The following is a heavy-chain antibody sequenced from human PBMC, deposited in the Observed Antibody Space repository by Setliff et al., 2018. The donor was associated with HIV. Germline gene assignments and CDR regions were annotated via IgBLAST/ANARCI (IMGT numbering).Heavy chain of an antibody. J-gene: IGHJ4*02. CDR2: IYSGGIT. CDR3: ARRRADYDSSGHYREDFDY. Sequence: SETLSLTCAVSGGSISSAYWSWVRQPPGKGLEWIGYIYSGGITKYNPSLKSRVTISVDTSKNRFSLTLRSVTAADTAVYYCARRRADYDSSGHYREDFDYWGQGTLVTVS. V-gene: IGHV4-59*08. D-gene: IGHD3-22*01. CDR1: GGSISSAY.